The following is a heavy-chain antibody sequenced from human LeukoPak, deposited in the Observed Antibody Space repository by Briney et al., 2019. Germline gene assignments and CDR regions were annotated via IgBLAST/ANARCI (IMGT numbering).Heavy chain of an antibody. CDR2: IYYSGST. J-gene: IGHJ6*03. V-gene: IGHV4-59*01. D-gene: IGHD3-10*01. CDR3: ARGRDYYGSGSYPYYYYMDV. Sequence: SETLSLTCTVSGGSISSYYWSWIRQPPGKGLEWIGYIYYSGSTNYNPSLKSRVTISVDTSKNQFSLKLSSVTAADTVVYYCARGRDYYGSGSYPYYYYMDVWGKGTTVTVSS. CDR1: GGSISSYY.